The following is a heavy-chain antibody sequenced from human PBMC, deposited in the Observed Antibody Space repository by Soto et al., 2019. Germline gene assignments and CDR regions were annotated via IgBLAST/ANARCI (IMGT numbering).Heavy chain of an antibody. CDR1: GDSISSNSHY. CDR3: ARESSGYFDWSIVNNYYYYGMDV. CDR2: IYYDGNT. D-gene: IGHD3-9*01. Sequence: PSETLSLTCTVSGDSISSNSHYWGWIRQPPGKGLESIANIYYDGNTYYNPSLKSRVTISLDTSKNQFSLKLSSVTAADTAVYYCARESSGYFDWSIVNNYYYYGMDVWGQGTTVTVSS. V-gene: IGHV4-39*02. J-gene: IGHJ6*02.